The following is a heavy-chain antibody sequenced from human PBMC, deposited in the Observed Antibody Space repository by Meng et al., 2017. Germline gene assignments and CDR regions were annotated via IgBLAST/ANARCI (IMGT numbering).Heavy chain of an antibody. Sequence: VQPVHSGAEVKRPGASVNLSCKPSGYTFASYGMHWVRQAPGQRLEWMGRINPDNGNTKYAQKFQGRVTITRDTSASTVYMELSSLRSEDTAVYYCARDGSRLSTGNLLFDPWGQGTLVTVSS. CDR2: INPDNGNT. V-gene: IGHV1-3*01. J-gene: IGHJ5*02. CDR3: ARDGSRLSTGNLLFDP. D-gene: IGHD5/OR15-5a*01. CDR1: GYTFASYG.